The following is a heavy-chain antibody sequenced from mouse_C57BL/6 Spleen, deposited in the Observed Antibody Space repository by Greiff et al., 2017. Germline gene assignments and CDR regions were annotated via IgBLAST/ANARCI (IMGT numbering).Heavy chain of an antibody. V-gene: IGHV1-64*01. Sequence: QVQLQQPGAELVKPGASVKLSCKASGYTFTSYWMHWVKQRPGQGLEWIGMIPPNSGSTNYNEKFKSKATLTVDKSSSTAYMQLSSLTSEDSAVYYCARKSSYDNAMDYWGQGTSVTVSS. CDR1: GYTFTSYW. CDR2: IPPNSGST. D-gene: IGHD1-1*01. CDR3: ARKSSYDNAMDY. J-gene: IGHJ4*01.